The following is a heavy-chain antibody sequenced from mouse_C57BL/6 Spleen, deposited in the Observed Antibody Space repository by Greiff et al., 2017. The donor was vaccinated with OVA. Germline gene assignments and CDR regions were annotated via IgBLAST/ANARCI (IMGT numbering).Heavy chain of an antibody. CDR1: GYTFTSHW. Sequence: VKVVESGPELVRPGASVKISCKAPGYTFTSHWMQWVRQRPGQGLEWIGEIFPGSGCTYYNEQFKGKATLPVDPSSSTAYMQLSSLTSEASAVLICERAVDPYGFEDWGKGTTVTVSA. D-gene: IGHD1-1*01. J-gene: IGHJ1*03. CDR2: IFPGSGCT. V-gene: IGHV1-56*01. CDR3: ERAVDPYGFED.